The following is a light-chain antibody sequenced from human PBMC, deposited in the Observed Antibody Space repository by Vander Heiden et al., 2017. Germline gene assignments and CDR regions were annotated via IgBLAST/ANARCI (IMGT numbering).Light chain of an antibody. CDR3: QQRKIWPPIT. CDR1: QSLDSY. J-gene: IGKJ5*01. V-gene: IGKV3-11*01. Sequence: EVVLTQSPATLSLSPGERATLPCRASQSLDSYLVWYQQKPGQAPRLLIYDATNRATGIPARFSGSGSGTDFALTISSRGPEDFAVYYCQQRKIWPPITFGEGTRLEIK. CDR2: DAT.